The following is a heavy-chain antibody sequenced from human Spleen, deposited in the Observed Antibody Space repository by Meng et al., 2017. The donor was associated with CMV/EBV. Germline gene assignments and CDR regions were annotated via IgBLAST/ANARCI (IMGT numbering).Heavy chain of an antibody. D-gene: IGHD6-13*01. CDR3: ARIAASDAFDI. Sequence: GGSLRLSCAASGFTFDDYAMHWVRQAPGKGLEWVSGISWNSSSIGYADSVKGRFTISRDNAKNSLYLQMNSLRAEDTAVYYCARIAASDAFDIWGQGTMVTVSS. V-gene: IGHV3-9*01. J-gene: IGHJ3*02. CDR1: GFTFDDYA. CDR2: ISWNSSSI.